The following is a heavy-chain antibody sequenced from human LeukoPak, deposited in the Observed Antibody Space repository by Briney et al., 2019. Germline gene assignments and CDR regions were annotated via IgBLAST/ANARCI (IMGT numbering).Heavy chain of an antibody. CDR1: GFTFSSYS. J-gene: IGHJ4*02. D-gene: IGHD3-22*01. Sequence: GGSLRLSCAASGFTFSSYSMNWVRQAQGRGLEWVSYISSSSSTIYYADSVKGRFTISRDNAKNSLYLQMNSLRAEDTAVYYCAREVPDSSGYWGQGTLVTVSS. CDR3: AREVPDSSGY. CDR2: ISSSSSTI. V-gene: IGHV3-48*01.